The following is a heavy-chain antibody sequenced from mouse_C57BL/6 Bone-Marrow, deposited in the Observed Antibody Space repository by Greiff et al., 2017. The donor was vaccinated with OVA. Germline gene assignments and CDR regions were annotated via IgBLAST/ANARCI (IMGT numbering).Heavy chain of an antibody. V-gene: IGHV5-9-1*02. D-gene: IGHD2-3*01. Sequence: EVQGVESGEGLVKPGGSLKLSCAASGFTFSSYAMSWVRQTPEKGLEWVAYISSGGDYIYSAATVSGRFTISRDNARNTLYMQMSSRKSEDTAMYYCTRDRWLLSFDYGGQGTTLTVSS. CDR3: TRDRWLLSFDY. CDR1: GFTFSSYA. J-gene: IGHJ2*01. CDR2: ISSGGDYI.